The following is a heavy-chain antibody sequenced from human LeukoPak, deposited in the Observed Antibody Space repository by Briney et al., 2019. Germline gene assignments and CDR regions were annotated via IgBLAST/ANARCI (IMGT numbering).Heavy chain of an antibody. CDR1: GFTFSSYG. CDR2: ISYDGSNK. V-gene: IGHV3-30*03. CDR3: ARDNWDAFDI. D-gene: IGHD1-20*01. Sequence: PGGSLRLSCAASGFTFSSYGMHWVRQAPGKGLEWVAVISYDGSNKYYADSVKGRFTISRDNSKNTLYLQMNSLRAEDTAVYYCARDNWDAFDIWGQGTMVTVSS. J-gene: IGHJ3*02.